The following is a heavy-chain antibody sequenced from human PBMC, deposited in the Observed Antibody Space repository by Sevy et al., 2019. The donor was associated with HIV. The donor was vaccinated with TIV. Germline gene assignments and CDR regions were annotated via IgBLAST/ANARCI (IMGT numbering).Heavy chain of an antibody. CDR3: ARDEQTYGDYDYFDY. V-gene: IGHV3-48*01. Sequence: GGSLRLSCAASGFTFSRYSMNWVRQAPGKGLEWVSYISSSSSTIFYTDSVKGRFTISRDNAKNSLYLQMNSLTAEDTAVYYCARDEQTYGDYDYFDYWGQGTLVTVSS. CDR1: GFTFSRYS. D-gene: IGHD4-17*01. CDR2: ISSSSSTI. J-gene: IGHJ4*02.